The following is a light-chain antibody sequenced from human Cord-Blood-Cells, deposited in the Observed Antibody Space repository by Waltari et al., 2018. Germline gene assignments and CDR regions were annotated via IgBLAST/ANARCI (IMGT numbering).Light chain of an antibody. CDR1: QDISNY. Sequence: DIQMTQSPSSLSASVGDRVTITCQASQDISNYLNWYQQKPGKAPKLLIYDASNLETGVPSRFSGSGSVTDFTFTISSLQPEDIATYYCQQYDNLPRSAFGQGTRLEIK. CDR3: QQYDNLPRSA. V-gene: IGKV1-33*01. J-gene: IGKJ5*01. CDR2: DAS.